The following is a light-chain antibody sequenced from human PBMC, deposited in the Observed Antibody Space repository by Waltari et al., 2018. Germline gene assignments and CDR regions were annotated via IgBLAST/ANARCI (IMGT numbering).Light chain of an antibody. CDR1: ELPRKY. Sequence: YELTQPPSVSVSPGQTARITCSGHELPRKYAYWFQQKSGQAPRVVIYEDTKRPSGIPGRFSWSSSGTVATLTITGAQVDDEADYYCYASDSTGLRVFGGGTTVVVL. V-gene: IGLV3-10*01. J-gene: IGLJ1*01. CDR3: YASDSTGLRV. CDR2: EDT.